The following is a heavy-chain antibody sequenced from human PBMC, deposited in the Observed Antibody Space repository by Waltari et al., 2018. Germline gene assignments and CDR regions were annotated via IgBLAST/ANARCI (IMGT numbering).Heavy chain of an antibody. CDR3: ARAKYCGGDCYSGAFDI. J-gene: IGHJ3*02. D-gene: IGHD2-21*01. Sequence: QVQLVQSGAEVKKPGSSVKVSCKASGGTFSSYAISWVRQAPGQGLEWMGRIIPILGIANYAQKFQGRVTITADKSTSTAYMELSSLRSEDTAVYYCARAKYCGGDCYSGAFDIWGQGTMVTVSS. CDR2: IIPILGIA. CDR1: GGTFSSYA. V-gene: IGHV1-69*09.